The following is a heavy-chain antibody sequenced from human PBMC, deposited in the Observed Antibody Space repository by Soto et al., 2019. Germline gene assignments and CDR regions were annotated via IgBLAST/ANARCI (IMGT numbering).Heavy chain of an antibody. V-gene: IGHV3-23*01. CDR3: AKEGRYSSGWSLGYY. CDR2: ISGSGGST. D-gene: IGHD6-19*01. J-gene: IGHJ4*02. Sequence: GGSLRLSCAASGFTFSSYAMSWVRQAPGKGLEWVSAISGSGGSTYYADSVKGRFTISRGNSKNTLYLQMNSLRAEDTAVYYCAKEGRYSSGWSLGYYWGQGTLVTVSS. CDR1: GFTFSSYA.